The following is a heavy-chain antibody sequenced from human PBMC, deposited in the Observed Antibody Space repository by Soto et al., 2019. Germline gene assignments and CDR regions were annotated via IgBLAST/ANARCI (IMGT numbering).Heavy chain of an antibody. V-gene: IGHV4-59*01. J-gene: IGHJ6*03. CDR1: GSSISRYY. Sequence: SETLSLTFTVSGSSISRYYWSWIRQPPGKGLEWIGYIYYSGSTNYNPSLKSRVTISVDTSKNQFSLKLSSVTAADTAVYYCARLSAKYCSGGSCNMDVWGKGTTVTVSS. CDR3: ARLSAKYCSGGSCNMDV. CDR2: IYYSGST. D-gene: IGHD2-15*01.